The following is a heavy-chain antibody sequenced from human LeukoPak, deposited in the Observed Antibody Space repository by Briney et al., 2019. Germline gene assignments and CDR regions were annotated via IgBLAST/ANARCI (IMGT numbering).Heavy chain of an antibody. V-gene: IGHV1-69*01. CDR1: GGTFSSYA. J-gene: IGHJ6*02. Sequence: ASVKVSCKASGGTFSSYAISWVRQAPGQGLEWMGGIIPIFGTANYAQKFQGRVTITADESTSTAYMELSSLRSEDTAVYYCAKTPYYYGSGSSLYYYGMDVWGQGTTVTVPS. D-gene: IGHD3-10*01. CDR3: AKTPYYYGSGSSLYYYGMDV. CDR2: IIPIFGTA.